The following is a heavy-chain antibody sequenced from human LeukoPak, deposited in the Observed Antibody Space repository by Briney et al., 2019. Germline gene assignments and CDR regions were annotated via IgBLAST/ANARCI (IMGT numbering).Heavy chain of an antibody. Sequence: GASVKVSCKASGGTFSSYAISWVRQAPGQGLEWMGRIIPILGIANYAQKFQGRVTITADKSTSTAYMELSSLRSEDTAVYYCAREGGYISGARTRTFDYWGQGTLVAVSS. V-gene: IGHV1-69*04. J-gene: IGHJ4*02. D-gene: IGHD6-19*01. CDR2: IIPILGIA. CDR3: AREGGYISGARTRTFDY. CDR1: GGTFSSYA.